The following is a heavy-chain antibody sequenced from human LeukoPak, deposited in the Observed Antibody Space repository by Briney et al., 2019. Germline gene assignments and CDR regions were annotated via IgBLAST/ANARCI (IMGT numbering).Heavy chain of an antibody. D-gene: IGHD6-13*01. CDR3: ARQRRNGGIAASNDAFDI. CDR2: IYPSDSDT. J-gene: IGHJ3*02. Sequence: SGESLKISCKGSGYSFTSYWIGWVRQMPGKGLEWMGIIYPSDSDTRYSPSFQGQVTISADKSISTAYQQWSSLKASDTAMYYCARQRRNGGIAASNDAFDIWGQGTMVTVSS. V-gene: IGHV5-51*01. CDR1: GYSFTSYW.